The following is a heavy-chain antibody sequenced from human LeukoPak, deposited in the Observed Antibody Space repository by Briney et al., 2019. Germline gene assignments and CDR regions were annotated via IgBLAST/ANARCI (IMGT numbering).Heavy chain of an antibody. V-gene: IGHV1-2*02. J-gene: IGHJ4*02. CDR3: ARDNNGNSFEY. D-gene: IGHD1-26*01. CDR1: GGTFSSYA. CDR2: IYPNGGGT. Sequence: ASVKVSCKASGGTFSSYAVSWVRLTPGQGLEWMGWIYPNGGGTTYAQKFQGRVTMTRDTSISTAYLEVSRLTYDDTAVYYCARDNNGNSFEYWGQGTLVAVSS.